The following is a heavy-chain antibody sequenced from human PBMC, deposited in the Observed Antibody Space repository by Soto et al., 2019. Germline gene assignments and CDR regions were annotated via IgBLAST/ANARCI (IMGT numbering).Heavy chain of an antibody. CDR1: GGSISSGDYY. CDR2: IYYSGST. V-gene: IGHV4-30-4*01. J-gene: IGHJ6*02. D-gene: IGHD2-8*01. CDR3: ARGKYLTNYYYYYGMDV. Sequence: PSETLSLTCTVSGGSISSGDYYWSWIRQPPGKGLEWIGYIYYSGSTYYNPSLKSRVTISVDTSKNQFSLKLSSVTAADTAVYYCARGKYLTNYYYYYGMDVWGQGTTVTVSS.